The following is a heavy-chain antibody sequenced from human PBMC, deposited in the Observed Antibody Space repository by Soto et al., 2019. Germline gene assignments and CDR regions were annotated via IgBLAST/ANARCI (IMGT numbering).Heavy chain of an antibody. CDR2: IIPIFGTA. CDR1: GGTFSSYA. J-gene: IGHJ6*02. V-gene: IGHV1-69*01. Sequence: QVQLVQSGAEVKKPGSSVKVSCKASGGTFSSYAISWVRQAPGQGLEWMGGIIPIFGTANYAQKFQGRVTITADEATSTAYVELSSLRSEDTAVYYCAGDIVVVPAAIPLYGMDVWGQGTTVTVSS. CDR3: AGDIVVVPAAIPLYGMDV. D-gene: IGHD2-2*02.